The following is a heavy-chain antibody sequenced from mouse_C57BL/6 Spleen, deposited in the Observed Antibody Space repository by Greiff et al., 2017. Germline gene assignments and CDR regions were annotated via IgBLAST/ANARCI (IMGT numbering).Heavy chain of an antibody. CDR3: ARAVGSSFFFDY. V-gene: IGHV5-4*03. CDR2: ISDGGSYT. CDR1: GFTFSSYA. Sequence: EVKVVESGGGLVKPGGSLKLSCAASGFTFSSYAMSWVRQTPEKRLEWVATISDGGSYTYYPDNVKGRFTISRDNAKNNLYLQMSHLKSEDTAMYYCARAVGSSFFFDYWGQGTTLTVSS. J-gene: IGHJ2*01. D-gene: IGHD1-1*01.